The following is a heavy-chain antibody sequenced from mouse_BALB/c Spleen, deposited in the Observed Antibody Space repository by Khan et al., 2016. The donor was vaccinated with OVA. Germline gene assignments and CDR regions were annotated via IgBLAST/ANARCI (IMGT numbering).Heavy chain of an antibody. D-gene: IGHD3-3*01. J-gene: IGHJ2*01. CDR1: GYSITSDYA. V-gene: IGHV3-2*02. Sequence: VQLQQSGPGLVKPSQSLSLTCTVTGYSITSDYAWNWIRQFPGNKLEWMGYISYSGSTSYNPSLKSRISITRDTSKNQFFLQLNSVTPEETATYYCARSIRANWGQGTTLTVSS. CDR3: ARSIRAN. CDR2: ISYSGST.